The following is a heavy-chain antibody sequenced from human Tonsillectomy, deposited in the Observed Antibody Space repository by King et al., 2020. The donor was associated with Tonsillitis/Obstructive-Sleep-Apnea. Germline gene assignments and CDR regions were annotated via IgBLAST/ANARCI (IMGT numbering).Heavy chain of an antibody. CDR1: GGSFSGYY. Sequence: VQLQQWGAGLLKPSETLSLTCAVYGGSFSGYYWSWIRQPPGKGLEWIGEINHSGSTNYNPSLKSRVTISVDTSKNQFSPKLSSVTAADTAVYYCAGGGGDYNWFDPWGQGTLVTVSS. V-gene: IGHV4-34*01. CDR2: INHSGST. CDR3: AGGGGDYNWFDP. D-gene: IGHD2-21*02. J-gene: IGHJ5*02.